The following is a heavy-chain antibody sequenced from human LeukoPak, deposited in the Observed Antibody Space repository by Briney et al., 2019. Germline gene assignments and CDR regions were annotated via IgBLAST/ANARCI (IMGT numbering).Heavy chain of an antibody. D-gene: IGHD3-10*02. V-gene: IGHV3-21*01. CDR1: GFTFSSYS. CDR2: ISSSSSYI. CDR3: AELGITMIGGV. J-gene: IGHJ6*04. Sequence: GGSLRLSCAASGFTFSSYSMNWVRQAPGKGLEGVSSISSSSSYIYYADSVKGRFTNYRDNAKTSLYLQMNSLRAEDTAVYYCAELGITMIGGVWGKGTTVTISS.